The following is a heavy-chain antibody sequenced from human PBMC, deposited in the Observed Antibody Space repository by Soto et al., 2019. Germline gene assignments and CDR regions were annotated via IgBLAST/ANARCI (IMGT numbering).Heavy chain of an antibody. CDR1: GGPFSSYA. D-gene: IGHD2-2*02. J-gene: IGHJ4*02. CDR3: ARSTRSSTSCYRH. V-gene: IGHV1-69*13. Sequence: GASVKVSCKASGGPFSSYAISWVRQAPGQGLEWMGRIIPIFGTANYAQKFQGRVTITADESTSTAYMELSSLRSEDTAVYYCARSTRSSTSCYRHWGQGTLVTVSS. CDR2: IIPIFGTA.